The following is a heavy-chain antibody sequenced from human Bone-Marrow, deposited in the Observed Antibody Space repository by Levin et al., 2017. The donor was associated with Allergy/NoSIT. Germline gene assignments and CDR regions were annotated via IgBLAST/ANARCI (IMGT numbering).Heavy chain of an antibody. D-gene: IGHD3/OR15-3a*01. CDR1: GFTFSDYY. J-gene: IGHJ4*02. CDR3: ARDTTVFFRGAAGTDS. V-gene: IGHV3-11*01. CDR2: ISGTGNTI. Sequence: GESLKISCAASGFTFSDYYMSWISQAPGKGLEWVSYISGTGNTIYYADSVKGRFTISRDNAKTSIYLQMDSLRAEDTAVYYCARDTTVFFRGAAGTDSWGQGTLVTGSA.